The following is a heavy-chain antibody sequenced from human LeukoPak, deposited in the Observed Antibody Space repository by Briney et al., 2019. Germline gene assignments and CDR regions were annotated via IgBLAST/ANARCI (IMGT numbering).Heavy chain of an antibody. CDR2: IYTSGST. D-gene: IGHD6-13*01. V-gene: IGHV4-4*07. CDR1: DDSMSSYY. Sequence: SETLSLTCTVSDDSMSSYYWSWIRQPAGKGPEWIGHIYTSGSTNYNPSLKSRVTISVDKSKNQFSLKLSSVTAADTAVYYCARVIAAAGKSLYGMDVWGQGTTVTVSS. J-gene: IGHJ6*02. CDR3: ARVIAAAGKSLYGMDV.